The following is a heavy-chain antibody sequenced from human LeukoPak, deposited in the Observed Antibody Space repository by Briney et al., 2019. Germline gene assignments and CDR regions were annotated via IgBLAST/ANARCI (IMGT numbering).Heavy chain of an antibody. CDR2: ICGCGCST. J-gene: IGHJ4*02. CDR1: GFTLSCYV. CDR3: AKDSNTMVRGVMRPNFDY. V-gene: IGHV3-23*01. D-gene: IGHD3-10*01. Sequence: GGSLTLSCAASGFTLSCYVMSWLRQPPGRGGEGVSAICGCGCSTYHADSVQGRFTISRDNSKNTQYLQMSSLRAEDTAVYYCAKDSNTMVRGVMRPNFDYWGQGTLVTVSS.